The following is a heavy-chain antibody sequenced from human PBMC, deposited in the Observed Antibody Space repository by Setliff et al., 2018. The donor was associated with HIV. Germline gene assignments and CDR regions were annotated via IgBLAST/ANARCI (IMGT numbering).Heavy chain of an antibody. J-gene: IGHJ4*02. D-gene: IGHD5-18*01. CDR2: THHSGST. CDR3: ARHLLRGYIYIVFDY. Sequence: SETLSLTCTVSGGSISSYYWSWIRQPPGKGLEWIGSTHHSGSTYYNPSLNSRVTISVDTSKNHFSLKLRSVTAADTAVYYCARHLLRGYIYIVFDYWGQGTLVTVSS. CDR1: GGSISSYY. V-gene: IGHV4-59*08.